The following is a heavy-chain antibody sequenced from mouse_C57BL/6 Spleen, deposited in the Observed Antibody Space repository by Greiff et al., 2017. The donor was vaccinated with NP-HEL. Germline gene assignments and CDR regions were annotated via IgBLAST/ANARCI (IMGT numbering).Heavy chain of an antibody. CDR2: ISPGDGDT. V-gene: IGHV1-82*01. CDR3: ETPEYYDDDGFAY. D-gene: IGHD2-4*01. Sequence: QVQLQQSGPELVKPGASVKLSCTASGYAFSSSWMNWVQQRPGKGLEWIGRISPGDGDTNYNGKFKGKANMTADKSSSPAYMQLSSLTYEDSAVYFYETPEYYDDDGFAYWGQGTLVTVSA. CDR1: GYAFSSSW. J-gene: IGHJ3*01.